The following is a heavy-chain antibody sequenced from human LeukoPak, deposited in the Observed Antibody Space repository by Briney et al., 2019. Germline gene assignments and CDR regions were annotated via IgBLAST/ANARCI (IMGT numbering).Heavy chain of an antibody. J-gene: IGHJ4*02. CDR1: GFTFSSYA. CDR2: MWYDASNK. CDR3: ATDISTHYFGS. Sequence: SGGSLRLSCAASGFTFSSYAMHWVRQAPGKGLEWVTFMWYDASNKYYAESVKGRFTISRDNSRNTVFLQMNSLRAEDTAIYYCATDISTHYFGSWGQGTLVTVSS. V-gene: IGHV3-33*08. D-gene: IGHD3-9*01.